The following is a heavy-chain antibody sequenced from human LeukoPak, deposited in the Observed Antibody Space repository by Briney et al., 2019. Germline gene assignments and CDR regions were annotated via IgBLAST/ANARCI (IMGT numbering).Heavy chain of an antibody. V-gene: IGHV3-7*01. D-gene: IGHD2-21*01. Sequence: GGSLRLSCAASGFTVSSNYMTWVRQAPGKGLEWVANIKQDGSEKYYVDSVKGRFTISRDNAKNSQYLQMDSLRVEDTAVYYCARGKNSPDYWGQGTLVTVSS. CDR2: IKQDGSEK. CDR1: GFTVSSNY. J-gene: IGHJ4*02. CDR3: ARGKNSPDY.